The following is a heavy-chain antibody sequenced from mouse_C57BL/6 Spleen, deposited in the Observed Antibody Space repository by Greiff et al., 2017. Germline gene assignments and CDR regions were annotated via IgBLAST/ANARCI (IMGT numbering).Heavy chain of an antibody. J-gene: IGHJ4*01. V-gene: IGHV1-85*01. Sequence: VKLVESGPELVKPGASVKLSCKASGYTFTSYDINWVKQRPGQGLEWLGWLYPRDGSTKYNEKFKGKATLTVDTSSSTAYMELHSLTSEDAAVYFCAKEESYSYAMDYWGQGTSVTVSS. CDR1: GYTFTSYD. CDR3: AKEESYSYAMDY. CDR2: LYPRDGST. D-gene: IGHD2-12*01.